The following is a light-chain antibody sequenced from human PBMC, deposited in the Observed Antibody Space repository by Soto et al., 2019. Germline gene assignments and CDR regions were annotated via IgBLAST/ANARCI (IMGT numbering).Light chain of an antibody. CDR1: SSNIGAHYD. CDR2: GNS. CDR3: QSYDNGQSVYV. V-gene: IGLV1-40*01. Sequence: QSVLTQPPSVSGAPGQSVTISCTGSSSNIGAHYDVHWYQQLPGTAPKLLIYGNSNRPSGVPDRFSGSKSGTTASLAITGLQAEDEADYYCQSYDNGQSVYVFGTGTKVTVL. J-gene: IGLJ1*01.